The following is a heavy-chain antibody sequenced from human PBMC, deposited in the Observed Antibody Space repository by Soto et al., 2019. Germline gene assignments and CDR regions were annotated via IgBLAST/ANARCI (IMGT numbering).Heavy chain of an antibody. Sequence: EASVKVSCKVSGYTLTELSMHWVRQAPGKGLEWMGGFDPEDGETIYAQKFQERVTMTGDTSTNTAYMELSSLRSEDTAVYYCAAAPSDILTGWLDAFDIWGQGTMVTVSS. D-gene: IGHD3-9*01. J-gene: IGHJ3*02. CDR1: GYTLTELS. V-gene: IGHV1-24*01. CDR3: AAAPSDILTGWLDAFDI. CDR2: FDPEDGET.